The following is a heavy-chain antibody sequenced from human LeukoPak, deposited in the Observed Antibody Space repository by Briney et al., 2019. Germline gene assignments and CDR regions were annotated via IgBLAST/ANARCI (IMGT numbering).Heavy chain of an antibody. V-gene: IGHV4-59*01. CDR2: IYYTGST. CDR3: AGMRITTPTVRTLDY. CDR1: GGSMSTYY. Sequence: SETLSLTCTVSGGSMSTYYWTWIRQPPVKGLEWIGFIYYTGSTNYNPSLKSRVTISVDTSKNQFSLKLSSVTAADTAVYYCAGMRITTPTVRTLDYWGQGTLVTVSS. J-gene: IGHJ4*02. D-gene: IGHD1-14*01.